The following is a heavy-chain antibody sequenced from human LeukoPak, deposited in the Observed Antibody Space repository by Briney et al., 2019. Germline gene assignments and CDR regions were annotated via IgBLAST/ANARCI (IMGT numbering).Heavy chain of an antibody. J-gene: IGHJ3*02. Sequence: GRSLRLSCAASGFTFSSYGMHWVRQAPGKGLEWVAVISYDGSNKYYADSVKGRFTISRDNSKNTLYLQMNSLRAEDTAVYYCAKTKITLIVVANPNSGALDIWGQGTMVTVSS. CDR2: ISYDGSNK. D-gene: IGHD3-22*01. CDR3: AKTKITLIVVANPNSGALDI. CDR1: GFTFSSYG. V-gene: IGHV3-30*18.